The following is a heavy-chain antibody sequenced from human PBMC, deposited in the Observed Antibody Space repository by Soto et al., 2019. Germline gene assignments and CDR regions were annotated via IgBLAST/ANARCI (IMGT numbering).Heavy chain of an antibody. Sequence: QVQLVESGGGMVQPGRSLRLSCAASGFTFSSYGMHWVRQAPGKGLEWVAVIWYDGSNKYYADSVKGRFTISRDNSKNTLYLQMNSLRAEDTAVYYCASAYSGSYYGGSDYYYYYGMDVWGQGTTVTVSS. V-gene: IGHV3-33*01. CDR1: GFTFSSYG. CDR2: IWYDGSNK. CDR3: ASAYSGSYYGGSDYYYYYGMDV. J-gene: IGHJ6*02. D-gene: IGHD1-26*01.